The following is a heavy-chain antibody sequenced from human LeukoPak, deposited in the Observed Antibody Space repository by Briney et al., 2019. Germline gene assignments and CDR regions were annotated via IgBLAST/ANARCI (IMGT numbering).Heavy chain of an antibody. CDR3: ASSTVVTTYYYYYYGMDV. D-gene: IGHD4-23*01. CDR1: GYTFTSYA. V-gene: IGHV1-3*01. Sequence: ASVKVSCKASGYTFTSYAMHLVRQAPGERLEWMGWINAGNGNTKYSQKFQGRVTITRDTSASTAYMELSSLRSEDTAVYYCASSTVVTTYYYYYYGMDVWGQGTTVTVSS. J-gene: IGHJ6*02. CDR2: INAGNGNT.